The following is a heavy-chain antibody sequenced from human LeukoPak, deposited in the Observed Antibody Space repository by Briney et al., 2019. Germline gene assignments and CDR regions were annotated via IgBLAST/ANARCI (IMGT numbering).Heavy chain of an antibody. V-gene: IGHV3-66*02. CDR3: ASQYYGSGSYLWVFDY. CDR1: GFTVNNNY. CDR2: IYSDGTT. Sequence: GGSLRLSCAASGFTVNNNYMTWVRQAPGKGLEWVSVIYSDGTTFYADSVRGRFTISRDNSKNTLYLQMNSLRAEDTAVYYCASQYYGSGSYLWVFDYWGQGTLVTVSS. D-gene: IGHD3-10*01. J-gene: IGHJ4*02.